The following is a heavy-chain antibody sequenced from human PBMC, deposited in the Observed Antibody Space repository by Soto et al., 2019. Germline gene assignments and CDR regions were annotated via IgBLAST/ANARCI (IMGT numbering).Heavy chain of an antibody. CDR2: VYNSGST. V-gene: IGHV4-39*01. CDR1: GSSISGSSYY. Sequence: SETLSLTCIVSGSSISGSSYYWGWIRQPPGKGLEWIGNVYNSGSTYYNPSLKTRVTISVDTSKKQFSLKLSFVTAADTAVYYRATRSAMVTGAFHIWGQGTMVT. D-gene: IGHD5-18*01. J-gene: IGHJ3*02. CDR3: ATRSAMVTGAFHI.